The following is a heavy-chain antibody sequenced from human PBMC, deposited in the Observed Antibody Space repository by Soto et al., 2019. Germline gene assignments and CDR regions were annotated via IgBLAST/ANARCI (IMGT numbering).Heavy chain of an antibody. CDR2: ITGSGDST. Sequence: VGSLRLSCAASGFTFSSYAMSWVRQAPGKGLEWVSAITGSGDSTYYADSVKGRFTVSRDNSKNTLYLQMNSLRAEDTAVYYCEKVFVFTIREGFDYWGLGTLVTVSS. D-gene: IGHD3-3*01. V-gene: IGHV3-23*01. J-gene: IGHJ4*02. CDR3: EKVFVFTIREGFDY. CDR1: GFTFSSYA.